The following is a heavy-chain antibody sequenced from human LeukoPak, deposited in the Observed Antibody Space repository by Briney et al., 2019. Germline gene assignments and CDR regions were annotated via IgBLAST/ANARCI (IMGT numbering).Heavy chain of an antibody. CDR1: GLTFSTYW. CDR3: AGNVEF. Sequence: QAGGSLRLSCAASGLTFSTYWMSWARQAPGKGLEWVANIKQDGSEIYYVESVKGRFTISRDNAKNSLYLQMNSLRAEDTAVYYCAGNVEFWGQGTLVTVSS. CDR2: IKQDGSEI. J-gene: IGHJ4*02. V-gene: IGHV3-7*02. D-gene: IGHD5-24*01.